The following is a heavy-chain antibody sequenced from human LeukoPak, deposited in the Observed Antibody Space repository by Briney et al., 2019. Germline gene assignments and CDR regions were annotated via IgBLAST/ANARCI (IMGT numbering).Heavy chain of an antibody. J-gene: IGHJ4*02. Sequence: GRSLRLSCAASGFTFSSYAMHWVRQAPGKGLEWVAVISYDGSNKYYADSVKGRFTISRDNSKNTLCVQMNSLRAEDTAVYYCAKDQDVAAAGTWGSIDYWGQGTLVTVSS. D-gene: IGHD6-13*01. CDR2: ISYDGSNK. V-gene: IGHV3-30-3*01. CDR1: GFTFSSYA. CDR3: AKDQDVAAAGTWGSIDY.